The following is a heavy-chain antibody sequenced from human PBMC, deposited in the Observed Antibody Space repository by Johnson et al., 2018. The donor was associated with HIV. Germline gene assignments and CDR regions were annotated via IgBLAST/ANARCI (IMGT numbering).Heavy chain of an antibody. CDR3: ARALVEYSSSGAFDI. J-gene: IGHJ3*02. Sequence: QVQVVESGGGVVQPGRSLRLSCAASGFTFSSYAMHWVRQAPGKGLEWVAVISYDGSNKYYADSVKGRFTISRDNSTNTLYLQMNSLRAEDTALYYCARALVEYSSSGAFDIWGQGTMVTVSS. CDR1: GFTFSSYA. V-gene: IGHV3-30-3*01. CDR2: ISYDGSNK. D-gene: IGHD6-6*01.